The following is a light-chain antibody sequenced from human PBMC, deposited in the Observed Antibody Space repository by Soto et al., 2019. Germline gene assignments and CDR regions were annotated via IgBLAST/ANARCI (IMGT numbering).Light chain of an antibody. V-gene: IGKV3-20*01. CDR1: QSVSSSY. Sequence: EIVLTQSPGTLSLSPGERDTISCRASQSVSSSYLAWYQQKPGQAPRLLIYGAFIRATGIPDRFSGSGSGTDFTLTVSRLEPEDFAVYYCQQYGSSRVFGQGTRLEIK. CDR3: QQYGSSRV. CDR2: GAF. J-gene: IGKJ5*01.